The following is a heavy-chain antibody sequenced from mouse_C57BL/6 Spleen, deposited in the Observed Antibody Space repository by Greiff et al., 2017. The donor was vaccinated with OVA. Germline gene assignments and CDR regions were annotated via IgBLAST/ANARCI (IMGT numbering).Heavy chain of an antibody. Sequence: QVQLQQSGAELVKPGASVKISCKASGYAFSSYWMNWVKQRPGKGLEWIGQIYPGDGDTNYNGKFKGKATLTADKSSSTAYMQLSSLTSEDSAVYFCARGYYGSSQYYFDYWGKGTTLTVSS. CDR2: IYPGDGDT. D-gene: IGHD1-1*01. J-gene: IGHJ2*01. CDR1: GYAFSSYW. CDR3: ARGYYGSSQYYFDY. V-gene: IGHV1-80*01.